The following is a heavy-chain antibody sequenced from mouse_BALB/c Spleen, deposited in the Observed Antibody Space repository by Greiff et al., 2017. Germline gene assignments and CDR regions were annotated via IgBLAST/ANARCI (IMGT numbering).Heavy chain of an antibody. Sequence: EVKVIESGGGLVQPGGSLKLSCAASGFDFSRYWMSWVRQAPGKGLEWIGEINPDSSTINYTPSLKDKFIISRDNAKNTLYLQMSKVRSEDTALYYCARLYGNYLYYAMDYWGQGTSVTVSS. CDR2: INPDSSTI. CDR3: ARLYGNYLYYAMDY. D-gene: IGHD2-1*01. V-gene: IGHV4-1*02. CDR1: GFDFSRYW. J-gene: IGHJ4*01.